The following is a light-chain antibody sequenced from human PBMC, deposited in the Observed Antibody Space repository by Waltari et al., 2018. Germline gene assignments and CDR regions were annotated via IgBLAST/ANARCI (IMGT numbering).Light chain of an antibody. Sequence: EIVLTQSPGTLSLSPGERATLSGSATQTMYSNYFAWYQQKPGQAPRLLIYATSSRADATTDRFSGSGSGTDFSLTITRLEPEDFAVYFCQQYGSLPSTFGQGTKVEMK. CDR2: ATS. CDR1: QTMYSNY. J-gene: IGKJ2*01. CDR3: QQYGSLPST. V-gene: IGKV3-20*01.